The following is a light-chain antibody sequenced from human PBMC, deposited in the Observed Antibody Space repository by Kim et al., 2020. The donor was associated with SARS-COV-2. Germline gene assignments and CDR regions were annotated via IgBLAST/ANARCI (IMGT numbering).Light chain of an antibody. J-gene: IGLJ2*01. CDR2: LNSDGSH. CDR3: QTWGTVV. V-gene: IGLV4-69*01. CDR1: RGHSSYA. Sequence: LGASVTLTCTLSRGHSSYAIAWHQQQPEKGPRFLMKLNSDGSHNKGDGIPDRFSGSSSGAERYLTISSLQSEDEADYYCQTWGTVVFGGGTKVTVL.